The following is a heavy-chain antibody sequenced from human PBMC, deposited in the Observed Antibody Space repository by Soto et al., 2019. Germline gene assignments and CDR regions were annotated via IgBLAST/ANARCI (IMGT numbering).Heavy chain of an antibody. Sequence: QVQLQESGPGLVKPSETLSLTCTVSGGSINSYYWGWIRRPPRQGQEWIGYILYRGGSSNYRPSLRSRVTISVGTSKTQFSLILSSVTAADTALYYCARRLTGSAVRTFDLWGQGTLVTVSS. CDR1: GGSINSYY. D-gene: IGHD3-9*01. CDR3: ARRLTGSAVRTFDL. CDR2: ILYRGGSS. V-gene: IGHV4-59*08. J-gene: IGHJ3*01.